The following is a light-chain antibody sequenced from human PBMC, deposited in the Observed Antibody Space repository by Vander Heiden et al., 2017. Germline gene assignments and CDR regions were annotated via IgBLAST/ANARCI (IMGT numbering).Light chain of an antibody. CDR3: GTWDRSLSAGV. Sequence: QSLLTQPPSVSAAAGQNVTIPCSGRRSNIGDNYVSCYQQFPGTAPKVLIYDNDKRPSGIPDRFSGSKSGTSATLGITGLQAGDEADYYCGTWDRSLSAGVFGGGTKLTVL. CDR1: RSNIGDNY. CDR2: DND. V-gene: IGLV1-51*01. J-gene: IGLJ2*01.